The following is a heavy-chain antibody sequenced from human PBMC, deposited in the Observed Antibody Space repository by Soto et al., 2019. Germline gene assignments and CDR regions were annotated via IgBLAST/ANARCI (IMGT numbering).Heavy chain of an antibody. CDR2: FNPKSGST. D-gene: IGHD6-13*01. J-gene: IGHJ4*02. Sequence: QVQLVQSGAEVKKPGASVKLSCKTSGYIFINYYIHWVRQAPGQGLEWVALFNPKSGSTNYAQRLQDRVTVTSDTSTGTVYMELSCLIPEDTAVYYCARDLAAADYWGQGTLVTVSS. CDR1: GYIFINYY. CDR3: ARDLAAADY. V-gene: IGHV1-46*04.